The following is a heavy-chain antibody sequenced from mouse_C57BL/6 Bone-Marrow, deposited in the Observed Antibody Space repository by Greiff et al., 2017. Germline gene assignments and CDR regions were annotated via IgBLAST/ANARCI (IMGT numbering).Heavy chain of an antibody. J-gene: IGHJ1*03. CDR2: IYPGSGST. V-gene: IGHV1-55*01. Sequence: QVQLQQPGAELVKPGASVKMSCKASGYTFTSYWITWVKQRPGQGLEWIGDIYPGSGSTNYNEKFKSKATLTVDTSSSTAYMQLSSLTSEDSAVYYCARPYYCNDWYFDVWGTGTTVTVSA. CDR3: ARPYYCNDWYFDV. D-gene: IGHD2-10*01. CDR1: GYTFTSYW.